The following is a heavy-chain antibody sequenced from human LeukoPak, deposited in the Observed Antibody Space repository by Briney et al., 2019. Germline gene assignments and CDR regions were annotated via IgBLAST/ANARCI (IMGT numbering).Heavy chain of an antibody. CDR1: GFTVSSNY. V-gene: IGHV3-66*01. Sequence: GGSLRLSCAASGFTVSSNYMSWVRQAPGKGLEWVSAIYSGGSTYYADSVKGRFTISRDNSKNTLYLQMNSLRAEDTAVYYCARVVVAAFDAFDIWGQGTMVTVSS. CDR2: IYSGGST. CDR3: ARVVVAAFDAFDI. J-gene: IGHJ3*02. D-gene: IGHD2-15*01.